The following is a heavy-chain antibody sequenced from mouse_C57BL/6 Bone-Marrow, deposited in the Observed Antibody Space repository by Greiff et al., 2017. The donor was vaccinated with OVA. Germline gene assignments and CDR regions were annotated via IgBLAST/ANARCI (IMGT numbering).Heavy chain of an antibody. CDR1: GYAFSSYW. J-gene: IGHJ1*03. CDR3: ARTTVVAHWYFDV. D-gene: IGHD1-1*01. CDR2: IYPGDGDT. Sequence: QVTLKESGAELVKPGASVKISCKASGYAFSSYWMNWVKQRPGKGLEWIGQIYPGDGDTNYNGKFKGKATLTADKSSSTAYMQLSSLTSEDSAVYFCARTTVVAHWYFDVWGTGTTVTVSS. V-gene: IGHV1-80*01.